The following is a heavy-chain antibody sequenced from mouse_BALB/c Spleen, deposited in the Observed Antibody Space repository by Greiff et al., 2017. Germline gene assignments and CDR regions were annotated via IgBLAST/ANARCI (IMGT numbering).Heavy chain of an antibody. CDR3: ARSVDGYYFAY. CDR1: GYTFTSYW. D-gene: IGHD2-3*01. V-gene: IGHV1-7*01. CDR2: INPSTGYT. J-gene: IGHJ3*01. Sequence: VQLQQSGAELAKPGASVKMSCKASGYTFTSYWMHWVKQRPGQGLEWIGYINPSTGYTEYNQKFKDKATLTADKSSSTAYMQLSSLTSEDSAVYYCARSVDGYYFAYWGQGTLVTVSA.